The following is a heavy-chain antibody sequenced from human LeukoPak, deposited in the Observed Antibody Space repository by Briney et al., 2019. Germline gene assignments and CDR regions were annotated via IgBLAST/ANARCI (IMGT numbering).Heavy chain of an antibody. CDR3: AREPMVRGVIIESFD. V-gene: IGHV3-66*01. Sequence: GGSLRLSCAASGFTVSSNYMSWVRQAPGKGLEWVSVIYSGGSTYYADSVKGRFTISRDNSKNTLYLQMNSLRAEDTAVYYCAREPMVRGVIIESFDWGQGTLVTVSS. CDR1: GFTVSSNY. J-gene: IGHJ4*02. CDR2: IYSGGST. D-gene: IGHD3-10*01.